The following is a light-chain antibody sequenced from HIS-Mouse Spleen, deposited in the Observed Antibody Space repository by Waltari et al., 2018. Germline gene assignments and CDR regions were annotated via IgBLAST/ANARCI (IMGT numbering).Light chain of an antibody. CDR3: QQLNSYPLYT. CDR2: AAS. Sequence: DIQLTQSPSFLSASVGDRVTITCRASQGISSDLAWYQQKPGKAPKLLIYAASTLQSGVPSRFSGSGSGTEFTLTISSLQPEDFATYYCQQLNSYPLYTFGQGTKLEIK. V-gene: IGKV1-9*01. J-gene: IGKJ2*01. CDR1: QGISSD.